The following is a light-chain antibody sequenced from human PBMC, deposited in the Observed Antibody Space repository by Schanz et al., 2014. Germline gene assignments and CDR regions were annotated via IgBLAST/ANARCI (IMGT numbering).Light chain of an antibody. Sequence: EIVLTQSPGSLSLSPGERATLSCRASQSVSSYLAWYQHIPGQAPRLLIYDTSNRATGIPDRFIGSGSGTDFTLTISRLEPEDFAVYYCHQYGGSSWTFGQGTKVEIK. CDR1: QSVSSY. J-gene: IGKJ1*01. CDR2: DTS. V-gene: IGKV3-20*01. CDR3: HQYGGSSWT.